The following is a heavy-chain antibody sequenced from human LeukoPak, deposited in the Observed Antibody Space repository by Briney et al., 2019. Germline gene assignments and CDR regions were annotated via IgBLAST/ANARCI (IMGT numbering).Heavy chain of an antibody. CDR2: IIPFLPVA. D-gene: IGHD3-22*01. CDR3: ARSFDSSGYYSGYCDS. J-gene: IGHJ4*02. V-gene: IGHV1-69*04. CDR1: GATFSSYV. Sequence: SVKASCKASGATFSSYVISSVRQAAGQRVKCMGRIIPFLPVANYAQDFHSRVTIPTDKPTITVYMDLNSLTLEDTAVYYCARSFDSSGYYSGYCDSWGQGTLVTVSS.